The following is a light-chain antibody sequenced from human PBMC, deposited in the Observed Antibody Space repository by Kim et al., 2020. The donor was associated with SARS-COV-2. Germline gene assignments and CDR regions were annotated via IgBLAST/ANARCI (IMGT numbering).Light chain of an antibody. V-gene: IGLV1-44*01. CDR3: ATWDDTLSGRV. J-gene: IGLJ3*02. CDR2: GND. CDR1: SSNIGFSP. Sequence: GQRVTISCSGSSSNIGFSPGSWYQHLPGTAPKLLIYGNDQRPSGVPDRFSGSKSGTSASLAISGLQSRDEGDYYCATWDDTLSGRVFGGGTQLTVL.